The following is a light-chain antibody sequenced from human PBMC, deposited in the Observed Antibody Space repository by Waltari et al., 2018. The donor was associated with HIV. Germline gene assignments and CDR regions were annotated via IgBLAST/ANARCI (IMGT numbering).Light chain of an antibody. CDR3: AAWDDSLAWV. CDR2: SNN. V-gene: IGLV1-44*01. J-gene: IGLJ3*02. CDR1: RPNTGSTN. Sequence: QSVLTPPPSASGTPGQRVTTPCSQRRPNTGSTNVHWYQQLPGTAPTLLIYSNNQRPSGVPDRFSGSKSGTSASLAISGLQSEDEADYYCAAWDDSLAWVFGGGTKLTVL.